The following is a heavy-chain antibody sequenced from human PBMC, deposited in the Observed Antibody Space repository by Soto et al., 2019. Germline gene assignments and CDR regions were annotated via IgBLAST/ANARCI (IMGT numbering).Heavy chain of an antibody. V-gene: IGHV3-30*18. D-gene: IGHD1-1*01. CDR1: GFTFNNYG. CDR2: TSYDGSTT. J-gene: IGHJ4*02. Sequence: PGGSLRLSCAASGFTFNNYGMHWVRHAPGKGLEWVAITSYDGSTTYYADSVKGRFTTSRDNSKNTLYLQMNSLRVEDTAVYYCAKGGLLTIMYYFDYWGQGTPVTVSS. CDR3: AKGGLLTIMYYFDY.